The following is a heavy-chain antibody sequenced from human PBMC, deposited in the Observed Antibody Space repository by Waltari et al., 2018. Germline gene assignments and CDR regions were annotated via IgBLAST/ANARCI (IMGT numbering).Heavy chain of an antibody. V-gene: IGHV3-30*18. CDR3: AKDAGQQLAYYYMDV. CDR1: GFTFSSYG. D-gene: IGHD6-13*01. CDR2: ISYDGSNK. Sequence: QVQLVESGGGVVQPGRSLRLSCAASGFTFSSYGMHWVRQAPGKGLEWVAVISYDGSNKYYADSVKGRFTISRDNSKNTLYLQMNSLRAEDTAVYYCAKDAGQQLAYYYMDVWGKGTTVTVSS. J-gene: IGHJ6*03.